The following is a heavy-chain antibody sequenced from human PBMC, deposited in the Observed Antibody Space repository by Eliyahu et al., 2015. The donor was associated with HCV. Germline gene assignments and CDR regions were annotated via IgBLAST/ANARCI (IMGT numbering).Heavy chain of an antibody. CDR3: ARGGSSGWYVDY. J-gene: IGHJ4*02. CDR2: ISSSSSYI. Sequence: EVQLVESGGGLVKPGGSLRLSCAASGFTFSSYSMNWVRQAPGKGLEWVSSISSSSSYIYYADSVKGRFTISRDNAKNSLYLQMNSLRAEDTAVYYCARGGSSGWYVDYWGQGTLVTVSS. V-gene: IGHV3-21*02. CDR1: GFTFSSYS. D-gene: IGHD6-19*01.